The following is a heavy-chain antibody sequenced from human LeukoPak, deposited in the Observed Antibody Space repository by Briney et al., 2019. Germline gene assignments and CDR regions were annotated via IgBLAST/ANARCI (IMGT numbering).Heavy chain of an antibody. D-gene: IGHD6-13*01. J-gene: IGHJ5*02. CDR2: IRSKAYGGTT. CDR3: TREGSSWPKSRYNWFDP. Sequence: GGSLRLSCTASGFTFGDYAMSWVRQAPGKGLEWVGFIRSKAYGGTTEYAASVKGRFTISRDDSKSIAYLQMNSLKTEDTAVYYCTREGSSWPKSRYNWFDPWGQGTLVTVSS. CDR1: GFTFGDYA. V-gene: IGHV3-49*04.